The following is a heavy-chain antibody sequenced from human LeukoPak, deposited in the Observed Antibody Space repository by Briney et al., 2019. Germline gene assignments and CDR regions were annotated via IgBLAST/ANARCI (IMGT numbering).Heavy chain of an antibody. CDR2: LYSGSST. CDR3: ARVGDHYHWYLDL. V-gene: IGHV3-53*01. J-gene: IGHJ2*01. Sequence: PGGSLTLSCAASGFSVSTNYMNWVRQAPGKGLEWVSILYSGSSTYYTDSVKGRSTISGDNSRNTLYLHMTNLRAEDTAVYYCARVGDHYHWYLDLWGRGSPLTVSS. D-gene: IGHD3-10*01. CDR1: GFSVSTNY.